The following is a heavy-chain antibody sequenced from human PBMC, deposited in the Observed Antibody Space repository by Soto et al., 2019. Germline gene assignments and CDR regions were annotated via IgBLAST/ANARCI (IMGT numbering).Heavy chain of an antibody. D-gene: IGHD5-18*01. Sequence: ASVKVSCKASGYTFTSYGISWVRQAPGQGLEWMGWISAYNGNTNYAQELQGRVTMTTDTSTSTAYMELRSLRSDDTAVYYCARAWIQLWFALSGGEYYYMDVWGKGTTVTVSS. CDR3: ARAWIQLWFALSGGEYYYMDV. J-gene: IGHJ6*03. CDR2: ISAYNGNT. V-gene: IGHV1-18*01. CDR1: GYTFTSYG.